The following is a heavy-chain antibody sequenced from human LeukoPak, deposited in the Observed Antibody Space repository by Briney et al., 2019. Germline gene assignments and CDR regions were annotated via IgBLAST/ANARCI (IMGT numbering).Heavy chain of an antibody. CDR1: VGTFSSYA. CDR2: IIPIFGIA. Sequence: AAVKVSRKASVGTFSSYAISGVRQAPGQGLEWMGRIIPIFGIANYAQKFQGRVTITADKSTSTAYMELSSLRSEDTAVYYCARASRFDYGSGADAFDIWGQGTMVTVSS. D-gene: IGHD3-10*01. V-gene: IGHV1-69*04. J-gene: IGHJ3*02. CDR3: ARASRFDYGSGADAFDI.